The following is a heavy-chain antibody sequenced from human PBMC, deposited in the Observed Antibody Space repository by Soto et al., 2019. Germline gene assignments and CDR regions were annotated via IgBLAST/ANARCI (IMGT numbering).Heavy chain of an antibody. J-gene: IGHJ3*02. D-gene: IGHD1-1*01. CDR1: GFTFSSYA. CDR3: ARLYNWNDIGAFDI. CDR2: ISYDGSNK. V-gene: IGHV3-30-3*01. Sequence: QVQLVESGGGVVQPGRSLRLSCAASGFTFSSYAMHWVRQAPGKGLEWVAVISYDGSNKYYADSVKGRFTISRDNSKNTLYLQMNSLRAEDTAVHYCARLYNWNDIGAFDIWGQGTMVTVSS.